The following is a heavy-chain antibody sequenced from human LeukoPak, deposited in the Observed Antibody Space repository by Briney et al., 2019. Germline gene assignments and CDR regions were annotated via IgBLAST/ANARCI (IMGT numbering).Heavy chain of an antibody. CDR2: INHSGST. CDR3: AREKQLVPNDYYYYGMDV. Sequence: SETLSLTCAVYGGSFSGYYWSWIRQPPGKGLEWIGEINHSGSTNYNPSLKSRVTISVDTSKNQFSLKLSSVTAADTAVYYCAREKQLVPNDYYYYGMDVWGQGTTVTVSS. D-gene: IGHD6-6*01. CDR1: GGSFSGYY. J-gene: IGHJ6*02. V-gene: IGHV4-34*01.